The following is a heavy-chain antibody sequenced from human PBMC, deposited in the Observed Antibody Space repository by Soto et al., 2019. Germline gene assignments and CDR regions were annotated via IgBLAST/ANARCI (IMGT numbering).Heavy chain of an antibody. V-gene: IGHV3-23*01. CDR3: ARYIPGVRYYGMDG. CDR2: IGESGTPT. Sequence: EVQLLESGGGLVQPGGSLRLSCAASGFTFSSYAMKWVRQAPGKGLEWVSLIGESGTPTYYADSVKGRFTISRDNSGNTLFLEMYSLRAEDTAVYYCARYIPGVRYYGMDGWGKGTTVTVSS. J-gene: IGHJ6*04. D-gene: IGHD2-2*01. CDR1: GFTFSSYA.